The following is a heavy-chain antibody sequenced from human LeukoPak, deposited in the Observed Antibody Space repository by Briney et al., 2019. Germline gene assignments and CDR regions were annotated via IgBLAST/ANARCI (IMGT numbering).Heavy chain of an antibody. CDR2: IIPIFGTA. J-gene: IGHJ5*02. CDR1: GGTFISYA. D-gene: IGHD2-8*01. V-gene: IGHV1-69*05. Sequence: SVKVSCKASGGTFISYAISWVRQAPGQGLEWMGGIIPIFGTANYAQKFQGRVTMTRNTSISTAYMELSSLRSEDTAVYYCARGSMTLQGYSWFDPWGQGTLVTVSS. CDR3: ARGSMTLQGYSWFDP.